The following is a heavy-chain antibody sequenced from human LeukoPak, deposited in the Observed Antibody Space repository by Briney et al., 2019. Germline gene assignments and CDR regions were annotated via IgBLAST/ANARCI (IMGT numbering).Heavy chain of an antibody. V-gene: IGHV1-69*13. CDR1: GYTFTSYS. Sequence: GASVKVSCKASGYTFTSYSMHWVRQAPGQGLEWMGGIIPIFGTANYAQKFQGRVTLTADESTSTAYMELSSLRSEDTAVYYCARKLGYCSSTSCYGVNWFDPWGQGTLVTVSS. CDR3: ARKLGYCSSTSCYGVNWFDP. J-gene: IGHJ5*02. CDR2: IIPIFGTA. D-gene: IGHD2-2*03.